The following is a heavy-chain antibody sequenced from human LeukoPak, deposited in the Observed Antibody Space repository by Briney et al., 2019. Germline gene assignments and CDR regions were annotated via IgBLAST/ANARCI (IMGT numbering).Heavy chain of an antibody. D-gene: IGHD3-16*01. Sequence: GGSLRLSCAASGFTFSSYAMSWVRQAPGKRLEWVSAISGYGDSKYYADSVKGRFTISRDNSKNTLSLQMNSLRAEDTAVYYCAKDGYAYYFHYWGQGTLVTVSS. CDR2: ISGYGDSK. V-gene: IGHV3-23*01. J-gene: IGHJ4*02. CDR1: GFTFSSYA. CDR3: AKDGYAYYFHY.